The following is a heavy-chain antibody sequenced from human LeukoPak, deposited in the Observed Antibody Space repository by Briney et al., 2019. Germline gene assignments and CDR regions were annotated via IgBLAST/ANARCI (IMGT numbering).Heavy chain of an antibody. V-gene: IGHV3-23*01. J-gene: IGHJ4*02. CDR2: ISDTGATT. CDR3: AKVTSIGRYCTNGVCSPFDY. Sequence: TRGSLSLSCAASGFTFSNYAMSWVRQAPGKGLEWVSAISDTGATTYDADSVKGRFTISRDNSRSTLYLQMNSLRAEDTALYYCAKVTSIGRYCTNGVCSPFDYWGQGTLVTVSS. CDR1: GFTFSNYA. D-gene: IGHD2-8*01.